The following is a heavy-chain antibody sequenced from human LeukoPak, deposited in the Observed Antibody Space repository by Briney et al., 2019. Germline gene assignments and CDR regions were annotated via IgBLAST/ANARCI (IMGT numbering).Heavy chain of an antibody. V-gene: IGHV4-59*01. CDR2: IRYSGRT. CDR3: ARLPDVSGWPFDY. Sequence: PSETPSLTCTASDDSISRDFWTWIRQPPGKGLEWIGYIRYSGRTEYNPSLKSRVTISIQTSKNQFSLKLTSVTAADTAIYCCARLPDVSGWPFDYWGQGILVTVSS. CDR1: DDSISRDF. J-gene: IGHJ4*02. D-gene: IGHD6-19*01.